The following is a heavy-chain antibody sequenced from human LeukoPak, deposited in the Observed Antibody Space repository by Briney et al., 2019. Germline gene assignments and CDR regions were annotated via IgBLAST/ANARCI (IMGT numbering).Heavy chain of an antibody. D-gene: IGHD6-19*01. Sequence: GRSLRLSCAASGFTFSGFGMHWVRQAPGKGLAWVALISVGGANIYYTDSVKGRFTISKDTSRNTLYLQMNNLRPEDTAVYYCAKDRGSSGKHNLDYWGQGTLATLSS. J-gene: IGHJ4*02. CDR3: AKDRGSSGKHNLDY. CDR2: ISVGGANI. V-gene: IGHV3-30*18. CDR1: GFTFSGFG.